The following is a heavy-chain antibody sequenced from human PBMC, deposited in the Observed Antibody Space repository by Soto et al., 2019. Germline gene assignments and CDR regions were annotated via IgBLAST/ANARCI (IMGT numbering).Heavy chain of an antibody. D-gene: IGHD3-9*01. CDR2: MNPNSGNT. CDR3: ARGMSEEQIFYYFDY. Sequence: ASVKVSCKASGYTFTSYDINWVRQATGQGLEWMGWMNPNSGNTGYAQKFQGRVTMTRNTSISTAYLKLRSVTAADTAVYYCARGMSEEQIFYYFDYWGQGALVTVSS. V-gene: IGHV1-8*01. CDR1: GYTFTSYD. J-gene: IGHJ4*02.